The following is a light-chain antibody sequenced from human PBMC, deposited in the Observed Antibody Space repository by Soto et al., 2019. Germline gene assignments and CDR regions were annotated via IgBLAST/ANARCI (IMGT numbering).Light chain of an antibody. J-gene: IGLJ1*01. CDR2: EVN. V-gene: IGLV2-8*01. Sequence: QSALTQPPSASGSPLQSVAISFAGTSSDFGGYNYVSWYQQHPGKAPKLMIYEVNKRPSGVPDRFSGSKSGNTASLTVSGLQAEDEADYYCSSYAGSSNVFGTGTKVTVL. CDR3: SSYAGSSNV. CDR1: SSDFGGYNY.